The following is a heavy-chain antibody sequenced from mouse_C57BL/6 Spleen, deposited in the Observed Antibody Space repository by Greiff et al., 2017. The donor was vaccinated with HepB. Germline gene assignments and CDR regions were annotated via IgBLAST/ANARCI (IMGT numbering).Heavy chain of an antibody. CDR1: GFSFNTYA. Sequence: EVQRVESGGGLVQPKGSLKLSCAASGFSFNTYAMNWVRQAPGKGLEWVARIRSKSNNYATYYADSVKDRFTISRDDSESMLYLQMNNLKTEDTAMYYCVRRDYLYAMDYWGQGTSVTVSS. V-gene: IGHV10-1*01. CDR2: IRSKSNNYAT. D-gene: IGHD2-4*01. J-gene: IGHJ4*01. CDR3: VRRDYLYAMDY.